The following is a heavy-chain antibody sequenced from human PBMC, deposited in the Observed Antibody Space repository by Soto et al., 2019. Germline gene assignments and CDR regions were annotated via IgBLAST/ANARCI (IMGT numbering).Heavy chain of an antibody. CDR2: IKSKNDGETT. Sequence: GGSLRLSCAAFGFTFNTAWMSWVRQAPGKGPEWVGRIKSKNDGETTDYAAPVKGRFFISRDDSENTLYLQMNSLKTEDTAMYYCATDVPSQGRGEFDYWGQGVLVTVSS. V-gene: IGHV3-15*07. CDR1: GFTFNTAW. CDR3: ATDVPSQGRGEFDY. J-gene: IGHJ4*02.